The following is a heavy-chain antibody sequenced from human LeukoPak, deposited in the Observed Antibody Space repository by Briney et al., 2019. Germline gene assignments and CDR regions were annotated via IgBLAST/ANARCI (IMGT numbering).Heavy chain of an antibody. Sequence: SETLSLTCTVSGGSISGYYWNWIRQSPGRGLEWIGYIYYIGSTNYNPSLKSRLTISVDTSKNQLSLKLSSVTAADTAVYYCSRSPSGGDGYFDHWGQGARVTVSS. D-gene: IGHD3-10*01. V-gene: IGHV4-59*01. CDR1: GGSISGYY. CDR3: SRSPSGGDGYFDH. CDR2: IYYIGST. J-gene: IGHJ4*02.